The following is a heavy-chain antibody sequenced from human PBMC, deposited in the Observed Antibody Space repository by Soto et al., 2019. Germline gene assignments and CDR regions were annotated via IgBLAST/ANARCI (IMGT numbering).Heavy chain of an antibody. CDR3: ARFAGYKLRRGYYFDY. Sequence: SETLSLTCAVYCGSFSGYYWSWIRQPPGKGLEWIGEINHSGSTNYNPSLKSRVTISVDTSKNQFSLKLSSVTAADTAVYYCARFAGYKLRRGYYFDYWGQGTLVTVSS. V-gene: IGHV4-34*01. D-gene: IGHD2-15*01. J-gene: IGHJ4*02. CDR1: CGSFSGYY. CDR2: INHSGST.